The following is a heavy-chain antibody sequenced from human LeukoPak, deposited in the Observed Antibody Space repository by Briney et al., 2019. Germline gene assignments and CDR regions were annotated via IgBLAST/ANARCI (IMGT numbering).Heavy chain of an antibody. Sequence: SVRVSCKASGGTFSSYANSWVRQAPGQGLEWMGRIIPIFGIANYAQKFQGRVTITADKSTSTAYMELSSLRSEDTAVYYCARTYCSGGSCYDLPYYYYYGMDVWGQGTTVTVSS. CDR1: GGTFSSYA. V-gene: IGHV1-69*10. J-gene: IGHJ6*02. CDR3: ARTYCSGGSCYDLPYYYYYGMDV. D-gene: IGHD2-15*01. CDR2: IIPIFGIA.